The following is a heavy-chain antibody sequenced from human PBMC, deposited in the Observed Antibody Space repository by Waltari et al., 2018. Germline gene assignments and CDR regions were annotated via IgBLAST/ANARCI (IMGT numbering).Heavy chain of an antibody. CDR3: ATTLEDWNYFGY. V-gene: IGHV3-53*02. CDR1: GFSGRRKY. Sequence: EVQLVETGGALIQPGGSLRLSCAASGFSGRRKYMHWVRQAPGKGLEWVSGIYSGGSTYYADSVKGRFTISRDISKNTVYLQMNSLRAEDTALYYCATTLEDWNYFGYWGQGTLVTVSS. J-gene: IGHJ4*02. CDR2: IYSGGST. D-gene: IGHD1-1*01.